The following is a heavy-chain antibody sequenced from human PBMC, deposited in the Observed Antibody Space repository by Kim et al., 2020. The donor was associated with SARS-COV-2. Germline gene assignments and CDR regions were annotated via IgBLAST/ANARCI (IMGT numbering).Heavy chain of an antibody. V-gene: IGHV1-24*01. CDR2: FDPEDGET. Sequence: ASVKVSCKVSGYTLTELSMHWVRQAPGKGLEWMGGFDPEDGETIYAQKFQGRVTMTEDTSTDTAYMELSSLRSEDTAVYYCATGIVGATIFDYWDQGTLVTVSS. CDR3: ATGIVGATIFDY. D-gene: IGHD1-26*01. CDR1: GYTLTELS. J-gene: IGHJ4*02.